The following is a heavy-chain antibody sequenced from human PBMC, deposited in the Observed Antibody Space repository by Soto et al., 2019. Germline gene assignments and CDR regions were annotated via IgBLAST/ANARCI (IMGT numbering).Heavy chain of an antibody. J-gene: IGHJ5*02. CDR2: IIPIFGTA. Sequence: QVQLVQSGAEVKKPGSSVKVSCKASGGTFSSYAISWVRQAPVQGLEWMGWIIPIFGTANYAQKFQGRVTITADESTCTAYMELSSLRSEDTAVYYCARDRDVDTAMVTSYNWFDPWGQGTLVTVSS. V-gene: IGHV1-69*01. CDR3: ARDRDVDTAMVTSYNWFDP. D-gene: IGHD5-18*01. CDR1: GGTFSSYA.